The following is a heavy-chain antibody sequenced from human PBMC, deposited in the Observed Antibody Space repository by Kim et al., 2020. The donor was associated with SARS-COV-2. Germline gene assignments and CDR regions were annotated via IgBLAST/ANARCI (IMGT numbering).Heavy chain of an antibody. V-gene: IGHV4-34*01. D-gene: IGHD6-13*01. J-gene: IGHJ5*02. Sequence: NYNPSLKSRGTIAVDTSKNQFSLKRSSVTAAYTAVYYCARAAAGTGRFDPWGQGTLVTVSS. CDR3: ARAAAGTGRFDP.